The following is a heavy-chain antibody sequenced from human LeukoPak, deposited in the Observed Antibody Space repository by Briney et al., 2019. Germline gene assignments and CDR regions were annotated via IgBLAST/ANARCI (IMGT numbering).Heavy chain of an antibody. Sequence: ASVKVSCKASGYTFTSYDINWVRQATGQGLEWMGWMNPNSGNTGYAQKFQGRVTITRNTPISTAYMELSRLRSEDTAVYYCARGVWFGELLYRGWFDPWGQGTLVTVSS. D-gene: IGHD3-10*01. J-gene: IGHJ5*02. CDR2: MNPNSGNT. V-gene: IGHV1-8*03. CDR1: GYTFTSYD. CDR3: ARGVWFGELLYRGWFDP.